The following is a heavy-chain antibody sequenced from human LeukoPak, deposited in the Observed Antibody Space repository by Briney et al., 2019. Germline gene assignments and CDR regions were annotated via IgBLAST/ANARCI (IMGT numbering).Heavy chain of an antibody. CDR3: ARPVDRSSSYED. CDR1: GLTLHSDG. CDR2: IGADNDNT. J-gene: IGHJ4*02. Sequence: GASVKVSCKVSGLTLHSDGSTWVRQVPGQGLQWMGWIGADNDNTNYAQIFQGRVTMTTDTSTRTVYMQLRSLTSDDTAVYFCARPVDRSSSYEDWGQGTLVTVSS. D-gene: IGHD6-6*01. V-gene: IGHV1-18*01.